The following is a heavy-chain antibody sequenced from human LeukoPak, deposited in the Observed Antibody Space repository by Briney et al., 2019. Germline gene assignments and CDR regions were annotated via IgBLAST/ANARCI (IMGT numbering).Heavy chain of an antibody. D-gene: IGHD6-19*01. CDR1: GYTFTGYH. J-gene: IGHJ6*04. V-gene: IGHV1-2*04. CDR3: ARDRGSSGWDTPYYYYGMDV. CDR2: INPNSGGT. Sequence: ASVKVSCKASGYTFTGYHMHWVRQAPGQGLEWMGWINPNSGGTNYAQKFQGWVTMTRDTSISTAYMELSRLRSDDTAVYYCARDRGSSGWDTPYYYYGMDVWGKGTTVTVSS.